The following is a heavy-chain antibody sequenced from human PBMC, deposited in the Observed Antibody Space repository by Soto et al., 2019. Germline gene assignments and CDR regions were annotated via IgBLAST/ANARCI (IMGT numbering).Heavy chain of an antibody. D-gene: IGHD2-2*01. J-gene: IGHJ4*02. V-gene: IGHV3-23*01. CDR2: ISGSGGST. Sequence: GGSLRLSCAASGFTFSSYAMSWVRQAPGKGLEWVSAISGSGGSTYYADSVKGRFTISRDNSKNTLYLQMNSLRAEDTAVYYCARLPGYCSSTSCPVDYWGQGTLVTVSS. CDR3: ARLPGYCSSTSCPVDY. CDR1: GFTFSSYA.